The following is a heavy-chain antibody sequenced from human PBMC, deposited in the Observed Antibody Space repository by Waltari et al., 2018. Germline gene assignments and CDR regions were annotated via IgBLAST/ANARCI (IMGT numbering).Heavy chain of an antibody. CDR1: GYTFTSYD. V-gene: IGHV1-8*03. J-gene: IGHJ3*02. Sequence: QVQLVQSGAEVKRPGASVKVSCKASGYTFTSYDINWVRQATGQGLEWIGWMNPNTGNTGYAQEFQGRVSITRDTSISTAYMEMSSLRSEDTAVYYCARRIVAGIDAFDIWGQGTMVTVSS. CDR3: ARRIVAGIDAFDI. CDR2: MNPNTGNT. D-gene: IGHD6-19*01.